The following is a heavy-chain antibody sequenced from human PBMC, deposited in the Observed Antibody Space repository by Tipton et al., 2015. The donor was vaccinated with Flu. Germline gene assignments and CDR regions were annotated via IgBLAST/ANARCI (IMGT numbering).Heavy chain of an antibody. J-gene: IGHJ5*02. Sequence: LRLSCTVFGGSIGSSTYYWGWIRQPPGKGLEWIGSLYDSGITYYNPSLKSRVTISVGTSKNQFSLKLSSVTAADTAVYYCARAPSGGSSIAARPNWFDPWGQGTLVTVSS. D-gene: IGHD6-6*01. CDR2: LYDSGIT. CDR1: GGSIGSSTYY. V-gene: IGHV4-39*07. CDR3: ARAPSGGSSIAARPNWFDP.